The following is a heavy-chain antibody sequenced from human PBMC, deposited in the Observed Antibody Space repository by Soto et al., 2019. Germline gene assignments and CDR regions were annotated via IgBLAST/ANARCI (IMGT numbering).Heavy chain of an antibody. CDR3: AKDSADTETGYFDY. V-gene: IGHV3-30*18. CDR2: ISYDGSNK. Sequence: QVQLVESGGGVVQPGRSLRLSCAASGFTFSSYGMHWVRQAPGKGLEWVAVISYDGSNKYYADSVKGRFTISRDNSKNTLYLQMNRLRAEDTAVYYCAKDSADTETGYFDYWGQGTLVTVSS. J-gene: IGHJ4*02. CDR1: GFTFSSYG. D-gene: IGHD5-18*01.